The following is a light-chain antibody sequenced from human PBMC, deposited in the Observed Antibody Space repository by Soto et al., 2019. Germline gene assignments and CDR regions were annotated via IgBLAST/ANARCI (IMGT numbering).Light chain of an antibody. CDR1: SGHSSYA. CDR2: LNSDGSH. Sequence: QPVLTQSPSASAALGASVKVTCTLSSGHSSYAIAWHQQQPEKGPRYLMHLNSDGSHTKGDGIPDRFSGSSSGAERYLTISSLQSEDEADYFCQIWGTGIVVFGGGTKLTVL. CDR3: QIWGTGIVV. V-gene: IGLV4-69*01. J-gene: IGLJ2*01.